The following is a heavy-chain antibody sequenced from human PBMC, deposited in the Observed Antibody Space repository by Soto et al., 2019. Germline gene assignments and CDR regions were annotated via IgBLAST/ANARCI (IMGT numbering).Heavy chain of an antibody. D-gene: IGHD1-26*01. CDR2: VSFDEITT. V-gene: IGHV3-74*01. CDR1: GLTFSNDW. J-gene: IGHJ4*02. CDR3: ARGRRGAYYFDY. Sequence: EVQLVESGGGLVQSGGSLRLACAASGLTFSNDWMHWVRQAPGKGLVWVSRVSFDEITTNYADSVKGRFRVSRDNAKNTLFLQMKSLRVEDTAGNYCARGRRGAYYFDYWGKGTRVTVSS.